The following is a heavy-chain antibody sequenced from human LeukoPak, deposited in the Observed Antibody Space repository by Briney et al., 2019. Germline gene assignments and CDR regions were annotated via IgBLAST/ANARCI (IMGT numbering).Heavy chain of an antibody. CDR1: GFTFSSYA. CDR2: ISYDGSNK. J-gene: IGHJ4*02. Sequence: PGRSLRLSCAASGFTFSSYAMHWVRQAPGKGLEWVAVISYDGSNKYYADSVKGRFTISRDNAKNSLYLQMNSLRAEDTAVYYCARFEQRSSWPEDQDYWGQGTLVTVSS. D-gene: IGHD6-13*01. CDR3: ARFEQRSSWPEDQDY. V-gene: IGHV3-30-3*01.